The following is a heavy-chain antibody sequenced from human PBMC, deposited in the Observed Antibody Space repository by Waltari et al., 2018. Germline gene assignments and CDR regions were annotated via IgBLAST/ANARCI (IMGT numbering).Heavy chain of an antibody. CDR3: AIFGVVTPDY. Sequence: QLQLQESGPGLVKPSETLSLTCTVSGGSISSSSYYWGWIRPPQGKGLEWIWSIYYSGSTYYNPSLKSRVTISVYTSKNQFSLKLSSVTAADTAVYYCAIFGVVTPDYWGQGTLVTVSS. J-gene: IGHJ4*02. V-gene: IGHV4-39*01. CDR1: GGSISSSSYY. D-gene: IGHD3-3*01. CDR2: IYYSGST.